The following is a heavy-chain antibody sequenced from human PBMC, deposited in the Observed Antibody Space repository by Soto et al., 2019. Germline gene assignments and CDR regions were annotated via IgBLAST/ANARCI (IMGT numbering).Heavy chain of an antibody. J-gene: IGHJ6*02. CDR1: GGSISSYY. Sequence: PSETLSLTCTVSGGSISSYYWSWIRQPAGKGLEWIGYIYYSGSTNYNPSLKSRVTISVDNSKNTLYLQMKSLRAEDTAVYYCARDPPATRHGMDVWGQGTTVTVSS. CDR3: ARDPPATRHGMDV. CDR2: IYYSGST. V-gene: IGHV4-59*12.